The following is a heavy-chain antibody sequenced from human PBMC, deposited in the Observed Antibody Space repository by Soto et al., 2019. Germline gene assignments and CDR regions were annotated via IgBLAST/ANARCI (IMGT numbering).Heavy chain of an antibody. V-gene: IGHV3-7*01. CDR2: IKQDGSEK. CDR3: KADYDFWSGYLNWFDP. CDR1: GFTFSSYW. Sequence: GGSLRLSCAASGFTFSSYWMSWVRQAPGKGLEWVANIKQDGSEKYYVDSVKGRFTISRDNAKNSLYLQMNSLRAEDTAVYYCKADYDFWSGYLNWFDPWGQGTLVTVSS. D-gene: IGHD3-3*01. J-gene: IGHJ5*02.